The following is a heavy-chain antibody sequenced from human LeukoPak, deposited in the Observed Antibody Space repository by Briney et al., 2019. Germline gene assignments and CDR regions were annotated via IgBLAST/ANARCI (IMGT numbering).Heavy chain of an antibody. CDR2: IYYRGNT. D-gene: IGHD6-13*01. V-gene: IGHV4-34*01. CDR3: ARDKAAADRSLDY. CDR1: GGSFSGYY. J-gene: IGHJ4*02. Sequence: PSETLSLTCAVYGGSFSGYYWGWIRQPTGKGLEWIGSIYYRGNTYYNPSLKSRVTISVDTSKNQFSLKLSSVTAADTALYYCARDKAAADRSLDYWGQGTLVTISS.